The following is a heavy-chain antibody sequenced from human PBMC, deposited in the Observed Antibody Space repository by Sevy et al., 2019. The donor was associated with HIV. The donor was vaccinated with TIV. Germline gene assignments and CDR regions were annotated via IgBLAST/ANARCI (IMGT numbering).Heavy chain of an antibody. CDR3: ARYLYGDYVQYFDY. D-gene: IGHD4-17*01. CDR2: IDYSGST. V-gene: IGHV4-39*01. Sequence: SETLSLTCTVSGGSMSSSSYHWGWIRQPPGKGLEWIGSIDYSGSTFYNSSLKSRVTISVDTSKNQFSLKLSSVTAADTAVYYCARYLYGDYVQYFDYWGQGTLVTISS. CDR1: GGSMSSSSYH. J-gene: IGHJ4*02.